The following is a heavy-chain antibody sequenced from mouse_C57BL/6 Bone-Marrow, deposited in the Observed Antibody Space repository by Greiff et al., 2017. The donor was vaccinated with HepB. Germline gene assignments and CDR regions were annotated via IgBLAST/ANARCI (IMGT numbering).Heavy chain of an antibody. CDR2: IRSKSNNYAT. J-gene: IGHJ2*01. D-gene: IGHD1-1*01. CDR1: GFSFNTYA. CDR3: VRQAYYYGSSWFDY. Sequence: EVQRVESGGGLVQPKGSLKLSCAASGFSFNTYAMNWVRQAPGKGLEWVARIRSKSNNYATYYADSVKDRFTISRDDSESMLYLQMNNLKTEDTAMYYCVRQAYYYGSSWFDYWGQGTTLTVSS. V-gene: IGHV10-1*01.